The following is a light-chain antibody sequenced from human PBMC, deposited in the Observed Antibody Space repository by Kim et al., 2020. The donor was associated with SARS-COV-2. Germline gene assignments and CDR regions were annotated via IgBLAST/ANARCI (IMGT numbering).Light chain of an antibody. CDR2: DVS. Sequence: QSITISCTGTSSDVGGYNYVSWYQQHPGKAPKLMIYDVSKRPSGVSNRFSGSKSGNTASLTISGLQAEDEADYYCSSYTSSSPDVVFGGGTQLTVL. CDR1: SSDVGGYNY. V-gene: IGLV2-14*04. J-gene: IGLJ2*01. CDR3: SSYTSSSPDVV.